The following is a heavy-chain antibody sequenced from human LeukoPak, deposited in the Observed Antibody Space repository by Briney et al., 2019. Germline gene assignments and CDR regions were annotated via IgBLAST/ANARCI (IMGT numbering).Heavy chain of an antibody. CDR2: INPHSGGA. V-gene: IGHV1-2*06. CDR3: ARVTWKTVVAAPDY. CDR1: GCTFTDYF. Sequence: ASVKVSCKASGCTFTDYFIDWVQQAPGQGLEWMGRINPHSGGANYAQKLEGRVTMTRDTSINTAYMELSRLTSDDTAVYYCARVTWKTVVAAPDYWGQGTLVTVSS. D-gene: IGHD2-15*01. J-gene: IGHJ4*02.